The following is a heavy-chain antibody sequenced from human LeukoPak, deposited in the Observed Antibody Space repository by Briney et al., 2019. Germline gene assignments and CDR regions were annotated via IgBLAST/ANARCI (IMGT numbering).Heavy chain of an antibody. V-gene: IGHV3-15*01. CDR1: GFTFSNAW. D-gene: IGHD5-24*01. J-gene: IGHJ5*02. Sequence: GGSLRLSCAASGFTFSNAWMSWVRQAPGKGLEWVGRIKSKTDGGTTDYAAPVKGRFTISRDNAKNSLYLQMNSLRAEDTAVYYCVRDQAKDLWGQGTLVTVSS. CDR2: IKSKTDGGTT. CDR3: VRDQAKDL.